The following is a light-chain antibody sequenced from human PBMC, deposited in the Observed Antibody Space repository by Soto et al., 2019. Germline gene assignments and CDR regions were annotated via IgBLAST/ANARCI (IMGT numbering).Light chain of an antibody. Sequence: EFVLTQSPGTLSLSPGERATLSCRASQTVRNNYLAWYQQKPGQAPRLLIYDASSRATGIPDRFSGSGSGTDFTLTISALEPEDLGVYYCQQRNNWPFTFGPGTKVDIK. J-gene: IGKJ3*01. CDR2: DAS. CDR1: QTVRNNY. V-gene: IGKV3D-20*02. CDR3: QQRNNWPFT.